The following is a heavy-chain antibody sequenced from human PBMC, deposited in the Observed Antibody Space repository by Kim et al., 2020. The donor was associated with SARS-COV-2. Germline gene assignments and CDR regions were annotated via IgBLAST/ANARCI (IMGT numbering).Heavy chain of an antibody. CDR3: ARDIVVVPAAITYYGMDV. CDR1: GFTFSSYW. Sequence: GGSLRLSCAASGFTFSSYWMSWVRQAPGKGLEWVANIKQDGSEKYYVDSVKGRFTISRDNAKNSLYLQMNSLRAEDTAVYYCARDIVVVPAAITYYGMDVWGQGTTVTVSS. D-gene: IGHD2-2*01. V-gene: IGHV3-7*01. J-gene: IGHJ6*02. CDR2: IKQDGSEK.